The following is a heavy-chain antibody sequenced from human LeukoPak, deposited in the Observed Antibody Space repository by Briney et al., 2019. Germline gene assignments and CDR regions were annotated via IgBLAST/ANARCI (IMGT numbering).Heavy chain of an antibody. D-gene: IGHD3-10*01. V-gene: IGHV4-34*01. CDR3: ARSLLWFGSHFDY. CDR2: INHRGST. Sequence: SEILSLTCAVYGGSFSGYYWSWIRQPPGKGLEWIGEINHRGSTNYNPSLKSRVTISVDTSKNQFSLKLSSVTAADTAVYYCARSLLWFGSHFDYWGQGTLVTVSS. J-gene: IGHJ4*02. CDR1: GGSFSGYY.